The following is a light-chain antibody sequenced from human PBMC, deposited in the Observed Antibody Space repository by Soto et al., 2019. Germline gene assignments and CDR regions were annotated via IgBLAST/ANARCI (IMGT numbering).Light chain of an antibody. Sequence: QSALTQPASVSGPPGQSITISCTGTSRDVGGYNYVSWYQQHPAKAPKLMIYEVSNRPSGVSNRFSGSKSGNTASLTISGLQAEDEADYYCSSYRVFGGGTKLTVL. CDR3: SSYRV. J-gene: IGLJ2*01. CDR2: EVS. CDR1: SRDVGGYNY. V-gene: IGLV2-14*01.